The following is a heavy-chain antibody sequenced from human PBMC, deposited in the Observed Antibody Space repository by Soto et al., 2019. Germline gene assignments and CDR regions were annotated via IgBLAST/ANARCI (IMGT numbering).Heavy chain of an antibody. D-gene: IGHD6-13*01. Sequence: PSETLSLTCSVSGDSIRSYYWSWFRQPPGKGLEWIGYISHSGSTKYNPSLKSRVTMSMDTSRNQFSLRMTSVTSADTAFYYCTRGGSGYSSTWAAYWGQGTLVTV. CDR3: TRGGSGYSSTWAAY. CDR1: GDSIRSYY. V-gene: IGHV4-59*01. CDR2: ISHSGST. J-gene: IGHJ4*02.